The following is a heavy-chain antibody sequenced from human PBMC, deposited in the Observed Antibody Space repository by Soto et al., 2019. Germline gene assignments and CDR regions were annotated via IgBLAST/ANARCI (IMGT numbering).Heavy chain of an antibody. D-gene: IGHD4-17*01. V-gene: IGHV4-39*01. CDR2: IYYSGST. J-gene: IGHJ4*02. Sequence: SETLSLTCTVSGGSISSSSYYWGWIRHPPGKGLEWIGSIYYSGSTYYNPSLKSRVTISVDTSKNQFSLKLSSVTAADTAVYYCARSMTTVVTIDYWGQGTLVTVSS. CDR3: ARSMTTVVTIDY. CDR1: GGSISSSSYY.